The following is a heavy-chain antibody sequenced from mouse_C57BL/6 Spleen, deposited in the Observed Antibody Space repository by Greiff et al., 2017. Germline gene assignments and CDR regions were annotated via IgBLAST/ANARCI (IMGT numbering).Heavy chain of an antibody. Sequence: QVQLKESGPGLVQPSQTLSITCTVSGFSLTSYGVHWVRQPPGKGLEWLGVIWSGGSTDYNAAFIARLCISKDNSKSQVFCKMNSLQADDTAIYYCAKKGSKDAMDYWGQGTSVTVSS. CDR1: GFSLTSYG. V-gene: IGHV2-4*01. D-gene: IGHD2-5*01. J-gene: IGHJ4*01. CDR3: AKKGSKDAMDY. CDR2: IWSGGST.